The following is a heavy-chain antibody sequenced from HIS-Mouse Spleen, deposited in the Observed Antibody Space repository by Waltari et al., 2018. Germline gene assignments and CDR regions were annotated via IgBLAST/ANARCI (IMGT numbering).Heavy chain of an antibody. Sequence: QLQLQESGPGLVKPSETLSLTCTVPGGSISRSSYYWVWIRQPPGKGLEWIGSIYYSGSTYYNPSLKSRVTISVDTSKNQFSLKLSSVTAADTAVYYCARDGRSSSEFDYWGQGTLVTVSS. V-gene: IGHV4-39*07. CDR1: GGSISRSSYY. D-gene: IGHD6-6*01. J-gene: IGHJ4*02. CDR2: IYYSGST. CDR3: ARDGRSSSEFDY.